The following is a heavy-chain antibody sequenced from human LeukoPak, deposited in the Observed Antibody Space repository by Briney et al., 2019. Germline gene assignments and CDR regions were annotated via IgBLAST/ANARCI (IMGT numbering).Heavy chain of an antibody. CDR2: ISGNGGST. CDR1: GFTFSSYA. CDR3: AKGLTTVVMATFDI. J-gene: IGHJ3*02. V-gene: IGHV3-23*01. D-gene: IGHD4-23*01. Sequence: GGSLRLSCAASGFTFSSYAMSWVRQAPGKGLEWVSTISGNGGSTYYADSVKGRFTISRDNSKNTLYPQMNSLRAEDTAVYYCAKGLTTVVMATFDIWGQGTMVTVSS.